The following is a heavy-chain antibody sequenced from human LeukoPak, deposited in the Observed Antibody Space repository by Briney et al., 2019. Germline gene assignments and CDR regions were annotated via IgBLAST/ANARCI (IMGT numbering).Heavy chain of an antibody. CDR1: GGSISSYY. Sequence: PSETLSLTCTVSGGSISSYYWSWIRQPPGKGLEWIGYIYYSGSTNYNPSLKSRVTISVDTSKNRFSLKLSSVIAADTAVYYCARGKDLSPDYWGQGTLVTVSS. CDR3: ARGKDLSPDY. V-gene: IGHV4-59*01. J-gene: IGHJ4*02. CDR2: IYYSGST. D-gene: IGHD2-15*01.